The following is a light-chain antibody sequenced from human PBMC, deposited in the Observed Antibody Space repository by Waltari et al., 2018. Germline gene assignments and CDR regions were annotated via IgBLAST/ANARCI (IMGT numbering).Light chain of an antibody. Sequence: DVVMTQSPLSLPVTLGQPASISCRSSQSLVHSDGNTYLNWFQQRPGQSPRRLIYKVSNRDSVVPDRFSGSGSGTDFTLKISGVEAEDVGLYYCMQGTHWPLWTFGQGTKVEIK. CDR2: KVS. CDR3: MQGTHWPLWT. V-gene: IGKV2-30*02. J-gene: IGKJ1*01. CDR1: QSLVHSDGNTY.